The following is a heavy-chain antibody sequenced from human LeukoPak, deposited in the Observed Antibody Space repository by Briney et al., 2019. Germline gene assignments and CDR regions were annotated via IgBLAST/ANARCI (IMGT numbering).Heavy chain of an antibody. Sequence: SETLSLTCTVSGGSISSYYWSWIRQPPGKGLEWIGYIYYSGSTNYNPSLKSRVTISVDTSKNQFSLKLSSVTAADTAVYYCARDKVSGSYYYYGMDVWGQGTTVTVSS. CDR1: GGSISSYY. J-gene: IGHJ6*02. CDR2: IYYSGST. V-gene: IGHV4-59*01. CDR3: ARDKVSGSYYYYGMDV. D-gene: IGHD3-10*01.